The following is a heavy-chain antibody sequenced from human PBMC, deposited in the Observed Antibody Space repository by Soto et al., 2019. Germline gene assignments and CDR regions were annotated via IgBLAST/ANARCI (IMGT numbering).Heavy chain of an antibody. CDR1: GGSISSGDYY. V-gene: IGHV4-30-4*01. Sequence: SETLSLTCTVSGGSISSGDYYWSWIRQPPGKGLEWIGYIYYSGSTYYNPSLKSRVTISVDTSKNQFSLKLSSVTAADTAVYYCARAESFIADYYYGMDVWGQGTTVTVSS. J-gene: IGHJ6*02. CDR2: IYYSGST. CDR3: ARAESFIADYYYGMDV.